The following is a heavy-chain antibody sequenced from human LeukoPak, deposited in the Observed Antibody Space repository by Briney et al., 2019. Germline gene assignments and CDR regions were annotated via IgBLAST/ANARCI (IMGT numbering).Heavy chain of an antibody. D-gene: IGHD6-19*01. V-gene: IGHV3-7*01. Sequence: GGSLRPACAAAGFTVSSYWMGSARLNAGRGLGWVANIKQDGSEKYYVDSVNGRFTNSRDNAENSMFLQMNSLRAEDTAVYYCGRDGRSGWHFDHWGQGTRVTVSS. J-gene: IGHJ4*02. CDR2: IKQDGSEK. CDR1: GFTVSSYW. CDR3: GRDGRSGWHFDH.